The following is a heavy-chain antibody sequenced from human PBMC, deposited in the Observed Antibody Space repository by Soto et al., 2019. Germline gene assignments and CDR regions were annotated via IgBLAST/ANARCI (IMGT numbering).Heavy chain of an antibody. CDR3: VKGSQPYDSSGYFAADY. J-gene: IGHJ4*02. V-gene: IGHV3-43*01. CDR1: GFTFDDYT. CDR2: ISWDGGST. Sequence: GGSLRLSCAASGFTFDDYTMHWVRQAPGKGLEWVSLISWDGGSTYYADSVKGRFTISRDNSKNSLYLQMNSLRTEDTALYYCVKGSQPYDSSGYFAADYWGQGALVTVSS. D-gene: IGHD3-22*01.